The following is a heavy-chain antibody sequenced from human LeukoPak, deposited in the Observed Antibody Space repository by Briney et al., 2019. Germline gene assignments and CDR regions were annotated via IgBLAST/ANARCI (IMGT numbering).Heavy chain of an antibody. D-gene: IGHD3-9*01. CDR1: GGSISSGDYY. Sequence: SETLSLTCTVSGGSISSGDYYWSWIRQPPGKGLEWIVYIYYSGSTYYNPSLKSRATISVDTSKNQFSLKLSSVTAADTAVYYCATMTGYYYYYMDVWGKGTTVTVSS. CDR3: ATMTGYYYYYMDV. V-gene: IGHV4-30-4*08. CDR2: IYYSGST. J-gene: IGHJ6*03.